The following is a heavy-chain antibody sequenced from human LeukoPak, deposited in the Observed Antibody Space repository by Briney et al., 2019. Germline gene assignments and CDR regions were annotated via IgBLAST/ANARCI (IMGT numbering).Heavy chain of an antibody. J-gene: IGHJ1*01. V-gene: IGHV4-38-2*02. CDR3: VRVGNNLLFAC. D-gene: IGHD1-14*01. Sequence: SETLSLTCTVSNYSINNDFFWGCIRQPPGKVLEWFANTHYSGSSSFNASLRSRFTMSVDTSKNHFSLNLTSLTAADTAVYYCVRVGNNLLFACGGQGT. CDR2: THYSGSS. CDR1: NYSINNDFF.